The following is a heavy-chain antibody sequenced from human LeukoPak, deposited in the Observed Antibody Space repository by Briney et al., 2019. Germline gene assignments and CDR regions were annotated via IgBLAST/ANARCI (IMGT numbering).Heavy chain of an antibody. D-gene: IGHD3-3*01. Sequence: GGSLRLSCAASGFTFSSYWMSWVRQAPGKGLEWVANIKQDGSEKYYVDSVKSRFTISRDNAKNSLYLQMNSLRAEDTAVYYCARERGDYDFWSGYSDYWGQGTLVTVSS. CDR2: IKQDGSEK. V-gene: IGHV3-7*01. CDR1: GFTFSSYW. J-gene: IGHJ4*02. CDR3: ARERGDYDFWSGYSDY.